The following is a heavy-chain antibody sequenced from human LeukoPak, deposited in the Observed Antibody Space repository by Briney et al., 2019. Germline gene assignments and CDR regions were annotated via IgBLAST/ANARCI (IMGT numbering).Heavy chain of an antibody. D-gene: IGHD4-17*01. Sequence: GGSLRLSCAASGFTFSSYAMTWVRQAPGRGLEWVSAISGNGGTTYYADSVKGRFTISRDNSKNTLYLQMNSLRAEDTAVYYCASYDYGDYAPLDYWGQGALVTVSS. CDR2: ISGNGGTT. J-gene: IGHJ4*02. V-gene: IGHV3-23*01. CDR3: ASYDYGDYAPLDY. CDR1: GFTFSSYA.